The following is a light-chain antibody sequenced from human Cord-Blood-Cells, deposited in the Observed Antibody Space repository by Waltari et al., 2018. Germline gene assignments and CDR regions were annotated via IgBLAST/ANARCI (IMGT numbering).Light chain of an antibody. CDR2: AAS. CDR1: QSISSY. Sequence: DIQMTQSPSSLSASVGDRVTITCRASQSISSYLNWYQQKPGKAPKLLIYAASSLQSGVPSMFSGRGSGTDFTLTINSLQPEDFATYYCQQSYRTPLTFGGGTKVEIK. J-gene: IGKJ4*01. V-gene: IGKV1-39*01. CDR3: QQSYRTPLT.